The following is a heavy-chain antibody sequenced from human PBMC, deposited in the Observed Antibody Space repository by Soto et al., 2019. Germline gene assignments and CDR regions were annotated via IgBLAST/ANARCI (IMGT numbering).Heavy chain of an antibody. CDR2: IYHSGST. Sequence: SETLSLTCAVSGGSISSSNWWSWVRQPPGKGLEWIGEIYHSGSTNYNPSLKSRVTISVDKSKNQFSLKLSSVTAADTAVYYCARLPRPSTGMNWFDPWGQGTLVTVSS. CDR1: GGSISSSNW. CDR3: ARLPRPSTGMNWFDP. V-gene: IGHV4-4*02. D-gene: IGHD3-10*01. J-gene: IGHJ5*02.